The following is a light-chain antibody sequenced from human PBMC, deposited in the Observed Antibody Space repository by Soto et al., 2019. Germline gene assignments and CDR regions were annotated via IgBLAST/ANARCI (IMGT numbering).Light chain of an antibody. J-gene: IGKJ4*01. V-gene: IGKV1-12*01. CDR3: QQANSFPLT. Sequence: DIQMTQSPSSVSASVGDRVTITCRASQGISSWLAWYQQKPGTAPNLLISAESSLQSGVPSRLSCSGSGTDFTLIISNLQPEDFATYYCQQANSFPLTFGGGTKVEIK. CDR1: QGISSW. CDR2: AES.